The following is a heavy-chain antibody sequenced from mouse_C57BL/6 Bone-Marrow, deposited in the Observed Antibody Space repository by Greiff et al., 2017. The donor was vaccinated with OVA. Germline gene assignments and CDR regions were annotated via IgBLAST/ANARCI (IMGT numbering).Heavy chain of an antibody. J-gene: IGHJ3*01. CDR2: IHPSDSDT. D-gene: IGHD1-1*01. V-gene: IGHV1-74*01. CDR3: AMGFITTVVAFAY. CDR1: GYTFTSYW. Sequence: AQLQQPGAELVKPGASVKVSCKASGYTFTSYWMHWVKQRPGQGLEWIGRIHPSDSDTNYNQKFKGKATLTVDKSSSTAYMQLSSLTSEDSAVYYCAMGFITTVVAFAYWGQGTLVTVSA.